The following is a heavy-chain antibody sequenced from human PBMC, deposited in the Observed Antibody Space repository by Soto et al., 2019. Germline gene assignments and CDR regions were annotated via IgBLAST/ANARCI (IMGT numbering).Heavy chain of an antibody. CDR2: ISYDGSNK. Sequence: SLRLSCAPCGFTFSRYGMHWVRQALRKGLERVAVISYDGSNKYYADSVKGRFTISRDNSKNTLYLQMNSLRAEDTAVYYCAKDVLRFLVWLAFYGMDVSGQGTTATVSS. D-gene: IGHD3-3*01. CDR1: GFTFSRYG. V-gene: IGHV3-30*18. J-gene: IGHJ6*02. CDR3: AKDVLRFLVWLAFYGMDV.